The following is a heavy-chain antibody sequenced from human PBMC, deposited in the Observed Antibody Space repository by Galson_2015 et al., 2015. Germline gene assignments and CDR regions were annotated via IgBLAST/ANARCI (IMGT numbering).Heavy chain of an antibody. J-gene: IGHJ4*02. Sequence: SVKVSCKASGGTFSSYAISWVRQAPGQGLEWMGGIIPIFGTANYAQKFQGRVTITADESTSTAYMELSSLRSEDTAVYYCASYYYDSSGYYSRYFDYWGQGTLVTVSS. V-gene: IGHV1-69*13. CDR2: IIPIFGTA. CDR3: ASYYYDSSGYYSRYFDY. D-gene: IGHD3-22*01. CDR1: GGTFSSYA.